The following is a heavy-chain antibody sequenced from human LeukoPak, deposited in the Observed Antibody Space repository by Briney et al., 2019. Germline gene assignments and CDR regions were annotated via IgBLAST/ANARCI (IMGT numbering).Heavy chain of an antibody. D-gene: IGHD3-22*01. V-gene: IGHV1-69*05. CDR3: ARGGYYDSSGYSDY. CDR1: GGTFSSYA. CDR2: IIPIFGTA. J-gene: IGHJ4*02. Sequence: ASVTVSCKASGGTFSSYAISWVRQAPGQGLEWMGGIIPIFGTANYAQKFQGRVTITTDESTSTAYMELSSLRSEDTAVYYCARGGYYDSSGYSDYWGQGTLVTVSS.